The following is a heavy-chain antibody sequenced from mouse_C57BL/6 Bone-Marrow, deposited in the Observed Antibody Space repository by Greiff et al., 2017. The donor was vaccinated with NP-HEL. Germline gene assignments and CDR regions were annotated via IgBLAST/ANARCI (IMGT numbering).Heavy chain of an antibody. D-gene: IGHD1-1*01. J-gene: IGHJ3*01. V-gene: IGHV1-72*01. CDR1: GYTFTSYW. CDR2: IDPNSGGT. CDR3: ARSLYYYGSSSFAY. Sequence: QVHVKQPGAELVKPGASVKLSCKASGYTFTSYWMHWVKQRPGRGLEWIGRIDPNSGGTKYNEKFKSKATLTVDKPSSTAYMQLSSLTSEDSAVYYCARSLYYYGSSSFAYWGQGTLVTVSA.